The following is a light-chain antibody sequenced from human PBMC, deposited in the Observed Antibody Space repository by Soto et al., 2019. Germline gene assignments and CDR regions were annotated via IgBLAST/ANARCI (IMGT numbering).Light chain of an antibody. CDR3: QQSYSVPQT. J-gene: IGKJ1*01. CDR1: QNVNRY. V-gene: IGKV1-39*01. Sequence: VTIKKRTSQNVNRYLNWYQEQPGKAPKLLIYAASILQSGVPSRFSCSGSLPDFPLGITGLHPEDCTPYYCQQSYSVPQTFGPGPRLDS. CDR2: AAS.